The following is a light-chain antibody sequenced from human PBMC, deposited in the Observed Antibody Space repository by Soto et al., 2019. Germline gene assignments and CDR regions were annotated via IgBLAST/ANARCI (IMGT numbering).Light chain of an antibody. CDR1: SGHSSYI. CDR3: ETWDFNTRV. V-gene: IGLV4-60*02. CDR2: LEGSGSY. J-gene: IGLJ3*02. Sequence: QAVVTQSSSASASLGSSVKLTCTLSSGHSSYIIAWHQQQPGKAPRYLMKLEGSGSYNKGSGVPDRFSGSSSGADRYLTISKLQFEDEADYYCETWDFNTRVFGGGTKVTVL.